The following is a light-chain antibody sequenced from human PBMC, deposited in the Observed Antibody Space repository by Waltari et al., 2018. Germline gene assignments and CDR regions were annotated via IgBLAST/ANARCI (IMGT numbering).Light chain of an antibody. CDR3: QSYDNRLSGVI. CDR2: GRN. CDR1: SSNIGATYK. J-gene: IGLJ2*01. V-gene: IGLV1-40*01. Sequence: QSVLTPPPSVYGAPGQSVTIPCAGSSSNIGATYKVHWYQQLPGTAPKLLIYGRNNRPSGVPDRFSGSKSGTSASLAITGRQAEDEADYYCQSYDNRLSGVIFGGGTRLTVL.